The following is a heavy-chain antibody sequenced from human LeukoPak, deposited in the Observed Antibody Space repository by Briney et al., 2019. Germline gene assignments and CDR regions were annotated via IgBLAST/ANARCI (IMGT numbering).Heavy chain of an antibody. V-gene: IGHV3-7*04. CDR1: GFTFSSYW. D-gene: IGHD3-16*02. CDR2: IKQDGSEK. J-gene: IGHJ4*02. Sequence: GGSLRLSCAASGFTFSSYWMTWVRQAPGKGLEWVATIKQDGSEKRYVESLKGRFTISRDNAKNSLYLQMDSLRVEDTAVYYCARGLSPFDYWGLGTLVTVSS. CDR3: ARGLSPFDY.